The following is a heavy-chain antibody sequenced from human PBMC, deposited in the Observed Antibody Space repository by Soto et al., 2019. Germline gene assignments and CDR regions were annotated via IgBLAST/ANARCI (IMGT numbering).Heavy chain of an antibody. CDR3: ARDPYDSSGYYYVAFDY. CDR1: GFTFSSYC. CDR2: INSDGSST. V-gene: IGHV3-74*01. Sequence: EVQLVESGGGLVQPGGSLRLSCAASGFTFSSYCMHWVRQAPGKGLVWVSRINSDGSSTSYADSVKGRFTISSDNAKNTLYLQMNSLRAEDTAVYYCARDPYDSSGYYYVAFDYWGQGTLVTVSS. D-gene: IGHD3-22*01. J-gene: IGHJ4*02.